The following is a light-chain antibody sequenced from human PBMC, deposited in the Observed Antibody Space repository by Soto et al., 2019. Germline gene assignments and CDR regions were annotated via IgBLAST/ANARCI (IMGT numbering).Light chain of an antibody. CDR2: DVS. CDR1: SSDVGGYNY. Sequence: QSALTQPASVSGSPGQSITISCTGTSSDVGGYNYVSWYQQHPGKVPKLLIFDVSSRPSGVSNRFSGSKPGNTASLTISGLLAEDEADYFCCSYTTSSSYVFGTGTKVTVL. V-gene: IGLV2-14*01. J-gene: IGLJ1*01. CDR3: CSYTTSSSYV.